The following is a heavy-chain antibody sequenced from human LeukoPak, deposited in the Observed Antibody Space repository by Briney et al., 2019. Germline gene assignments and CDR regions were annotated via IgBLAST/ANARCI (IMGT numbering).Heavy chain of an antibody. V-gene: IGHV3-23*01. D-gene: IGHD3/OR15-3a*01. J-gene: IGHJ6*02. CDR1: GFTFSSYA. CDR3: ASLHRDYYSYYYAMDV. CDR2: ISGSGGST. Sequence: GGSLRLSCAASGFTFSSYAMSWVRQAPGKGLEWVSAISGSGGSTYYADSVKGRFTISRDNSKNTLYLQMNSLRAEDTAVYYCASLHRDYYSYYYAMDVWGQGTTVTVSS.